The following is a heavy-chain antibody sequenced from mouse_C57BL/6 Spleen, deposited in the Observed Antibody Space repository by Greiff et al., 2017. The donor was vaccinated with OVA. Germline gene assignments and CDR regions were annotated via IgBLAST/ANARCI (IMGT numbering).Heavy chain of an antibody. CDR3: ARGGTAQAPAWFAY. D-gene: IGHD3-2*02. V-gene: IGHV1-64*01. CDR2: IHPNSGST. J-gene: IGHJ3*01. CDR1: GYTFTSYW. Sequence: QVQLQQPGAELVKPGASVKLSCKASGYTFTSYWMHWVKQRPGQGLEWIGMIHPNSGSTNYNEKFKSKATLTVDKSSSTAYMQRSSLTSEDSAVYYCARGGTAQAPAWFAYWGQGTLVTVSA.